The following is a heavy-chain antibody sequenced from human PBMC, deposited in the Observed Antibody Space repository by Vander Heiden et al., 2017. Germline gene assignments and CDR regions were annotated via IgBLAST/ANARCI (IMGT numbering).Heavy chain of an antibody. D-gene: IGHD6-19*01. Sequence: QVQLVQSGGEVKQTGASVTVSCKASGYTFTTYYIHWVRQAPGQGLEWMGIINPSGGSTTYSQMFQGRVTMTRDTSTSTVYMELSSLRSEDTAVYYCTRGSGWYTFDYWGQEPWSPSPQ. V-gene: IGHV1-46*03. CDR2: INPSGGST. CDR3: TRGSGWYTFDY. J-gene: IGHJ4*01. CDR1: GYTFTTYY.